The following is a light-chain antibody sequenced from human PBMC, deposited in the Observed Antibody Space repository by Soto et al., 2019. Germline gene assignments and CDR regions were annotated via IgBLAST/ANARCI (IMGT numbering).Light chain of an antibody. Sequence: DVQMTQSPSSLSASVGDRVTITCRASQSINNWLAWYQQKPGKAPKFLIYDASTLETGVPSRFSGSASGTEFTLTISGLQPEVVASYYCQQYDTYPLTFGGGTRVELK. J-gene: IGKJ4*01. CDR3: QQYDTYPLT. V-gene: IGKV1-5*01. CDR1: QSINNW. CDR2: DAS.